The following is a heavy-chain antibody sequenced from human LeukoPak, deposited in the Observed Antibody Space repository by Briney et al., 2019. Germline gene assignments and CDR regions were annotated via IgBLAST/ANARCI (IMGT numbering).Heavy chain of an antibody. V-gene: IGHV3-21*01. CDR3: AYLHSGSFAFDI. J-gene: IGHJ3*02. Sequence: GGSLRLSCTASRFTFSLYRMNWVRQAPAKGLEWVSSITRSSDYRYYSDSVRGRFTISRDNAKDSLYLHMNSLRAEDTAVYYCAYLHSGSFAFDIWGQGTMVTVSS. CDR1: RFTFSLYR. CDR2: ITRSSDYR. D-gene: IGHD1-26*01.